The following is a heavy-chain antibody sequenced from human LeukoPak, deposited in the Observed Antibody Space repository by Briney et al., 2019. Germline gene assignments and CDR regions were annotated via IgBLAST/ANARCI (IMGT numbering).Heavy chain of an antibody. CDR1: GDSISPYP. V-gene: IGHV4-59*01. D-gene: IGHD2-21*01. J-gene: IGHJ4*02. CDR2: IYYSGNT. CDR3: ARTAYCGGGACSTYYFDF. Sequence: PSETLSLTCSVSGDSISPYPWSWIRQPPGKGLEWIGYIYYSGNTNYNPSPKSRVTISVDTSKKQFSLTLNSVTAADTAVYYCARTAYCGGGACSTYYFDFWGQGTLVAVAS.